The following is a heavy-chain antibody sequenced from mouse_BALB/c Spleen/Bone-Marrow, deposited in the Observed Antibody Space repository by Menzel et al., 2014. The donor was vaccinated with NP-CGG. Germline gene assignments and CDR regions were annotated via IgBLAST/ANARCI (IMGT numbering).Heavy chain of an antibody. CDR2: IDPANGNT. J-gene: IGHJ3*01. V-gene: IGHV14-3*02. D-gene: IGHD1-1*01. CDR3: APYYYGSSLFAY. CDR1: GFNIKDTY. Sequence: SVAELVKPGASVKLSCTASGFNIKDTYMHWVKQRPEQGLEWIGRIDPANGNTKYDPKFQGKATITADTSSNTACLQLSSLTSEDTAVYYCAPYYYGSSLFAYWGQGTLVTVSA.